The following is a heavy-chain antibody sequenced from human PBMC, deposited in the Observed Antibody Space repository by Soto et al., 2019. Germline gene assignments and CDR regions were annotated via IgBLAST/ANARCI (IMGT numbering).Heavy chain of an antibody. V-gene: IGHV4-59*01. Sequence: SETLSLTCTVSGGSISTYYWSWIRQPPGKGLEWIGYIYYTGSTNYNPSLRSRVTISVDTSKNQFSLKLSSVTAADTAVYYCARDVGWFDPWGQGTLVTVSS. CDR2: IYYTGST. J-gene: IGHJ5*02. CDR1: GGSISTYY. CDR3: ARDVGWFDP.